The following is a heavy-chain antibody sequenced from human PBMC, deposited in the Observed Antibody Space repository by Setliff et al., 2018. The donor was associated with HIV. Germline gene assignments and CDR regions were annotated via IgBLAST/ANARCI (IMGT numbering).Heavy chain of an antibody. Sequence: ASVKVSCKASGYTFTSYGITWVRLAPGQGLEWMGWISGHSDSRKYGQKFDGRVTLTMDTSTSTAYMELMKLTPDDTAVYYCARGWELNVWGQGTPVTVSS. CDR1: GYTFTSYG. D-gene: IGHD1-26*01. J-gene: IGHJ4*02. CDR2: ISGHSDSR. V-gene: IGHV1-18*01. CDR3: ARGWELNV.